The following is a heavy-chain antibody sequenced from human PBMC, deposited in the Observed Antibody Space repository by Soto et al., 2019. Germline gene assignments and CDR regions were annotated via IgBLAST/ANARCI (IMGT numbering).Heavy chain of an antibody. CDR1: RGIFSSYT. D-gene: IGHD5-18*01. V-gene: IGHV1-69*01. J-gene: IGHJ6*02. CDR2: IIPIFGSA. Sequence: QVQLLQSGAEVKEPGSSVKVSCTASRGIFSSYTINWLRQAPGQGLEWLGWIIPIFGSASYAQKLQGRVTITADETTSTAYMELTGLRSEDTAVYDCARVSNTGMVNRAYDARGVWGQGTTVTVSS. CDR3: ARVSNTGMVNRAYDARGV.